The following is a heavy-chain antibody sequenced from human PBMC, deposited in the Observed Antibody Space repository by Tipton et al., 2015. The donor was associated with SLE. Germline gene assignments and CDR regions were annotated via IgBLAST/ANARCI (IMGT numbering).Heavy chain of an antibody. J-gene: IGHJ4*02. CDR1: GGSISSYY. CDR3: ARAIGANYFNF. D-gene: IGHD3-16*01. V-gene: IGHV4-59*12. Sequence: TLSLTCTVSGGSISSYYWSWIRQPPGKGLEWIGYIYYSGSTYYNPSLKSRVTISVDTSKIQFSLRLTSVTAADTAVYYCARAIGANYFNFWGQGTLVTVSA. CDR2: IYYSGST.